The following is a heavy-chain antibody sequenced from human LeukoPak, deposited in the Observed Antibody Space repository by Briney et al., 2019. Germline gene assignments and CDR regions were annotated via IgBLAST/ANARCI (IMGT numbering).Heavy chain of an antibody. CDR3: AKDISEDYDSSGSFDY. V-gene: IGHV3-9*01. Sequence: GRSLRLSCAASGFTFDDYAMHWVRQAPGKGLEWVSGISWNSGSIGYADSVKGRFTISRDNAKNSLYLQMNSLRAEDTALYYCAKDISEDYDSSGSFDYWGQGTLVTVSS. D-gene: IGHD3-22*01. CDR1: GFTFDDYA. CDR2: ISWNSGSI. J-gene: IGHJ4*02.